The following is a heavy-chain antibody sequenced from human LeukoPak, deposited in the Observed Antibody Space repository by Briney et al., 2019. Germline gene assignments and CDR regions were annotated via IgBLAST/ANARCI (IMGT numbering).Heavy chain of an antibody. D-gene: IGHD2-2*01. V-gene: IGHV1-2*02. J-gene: IGHJ5*02. CDR3: AREVDYSSTRCYFESNWFDP. Sequence: ASVNVSCKAFRYTFTGYYMHWVRQAPGQGLEWMGWINPNKGGTNYAQKFQGRITMARDTSTGTAYMELSRLRSDDRAVYYCAREVDYSSTRCYFESNWFDPWGQGTLVTVSS. CDR2: INPNKGGT. CDR1: RYTFTGYY.